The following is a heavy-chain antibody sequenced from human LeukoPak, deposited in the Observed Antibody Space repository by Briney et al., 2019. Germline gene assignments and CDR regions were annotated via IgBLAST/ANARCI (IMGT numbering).Heavy chain of an antibody. CDR1: GFTFSSYA. V-gene: IGHV3-23*01. CDR3: AIEDNNGWPSIDY. CDR2: ISGSGGST. D-gene: IGHD6-19*01. J-gene: IGHJ4*02. Sequence: GGSLRLSCAAAGFTFSSYAMSWVRQAPGKGLEWVSAISGSGGSTYYADSVKGRFTISRDNSKSTLYLQMNSLRAEDTAVYYCAIEDNNGWPSIDYWGQGTLVTVSS.